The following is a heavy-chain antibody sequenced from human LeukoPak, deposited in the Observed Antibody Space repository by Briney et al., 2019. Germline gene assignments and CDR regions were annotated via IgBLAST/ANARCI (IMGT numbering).Heavy chain of an antibody. CDR3: TKDAGPTLDWFDP. V-gene: IGHV3-23*01. CDR2: ISAGGGNT. D-gene: IGHD1-14*01. CDR1: GFMFDAYG. Sequence: GGAPRLSCAASGFMFDAYGMAWVRQTPGKTLEWVSTISAGGGNTHYADSIKGRFTISRDNSRNILFLEMNSLRADDSAIYYCTKDAGPTLDWFDPWGQGTRVTVSS. J-gene: IGHJ5*02.